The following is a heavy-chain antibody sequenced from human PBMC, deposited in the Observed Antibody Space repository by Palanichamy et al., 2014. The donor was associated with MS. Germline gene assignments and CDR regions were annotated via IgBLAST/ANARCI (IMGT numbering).Heavy chain of an antibody. CDR3: ARALTSWYFDY. CDR2: IYYSGST. J-gene: IGHJ4*02. D-gene: IGHD2-2*01. CDR1: GGSISSSGYY. V-gene: IGHV4-31*03. Sequence: QVQLQESGPGLVKPSQTLSLTCTVSGGSISSSGYYWSWIRQHPGKGLEWIGYIYYSGSTYYNPSLKSRVTISRDTSKSQFSLNLSSVTAADTAVYYCARALTSWYFDYRGQGTLVTVSS.